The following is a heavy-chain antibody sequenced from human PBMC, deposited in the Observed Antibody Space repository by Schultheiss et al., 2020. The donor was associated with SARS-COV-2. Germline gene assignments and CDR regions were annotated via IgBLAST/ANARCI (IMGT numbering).Heavy chain of an antibody. V-gene: IGHV5-10-1*01. J-gene: IGHJ4*02. CDR2: IDPSDSYT. CDR3: ARLHCSSTSCYFDY. D-gene: IGHD2-2*01. Sequence: GESLKISCTGSGYSFTSYWIGWVRQMPGKGLEWMGRIDPSDSYTNYSTSFQGHVTISADKSISTAYLQWSGLKASDTAMYYCARLHCSSTSCYFDYWGQGTLVTVSS. CDR1: GYSFTSYW.